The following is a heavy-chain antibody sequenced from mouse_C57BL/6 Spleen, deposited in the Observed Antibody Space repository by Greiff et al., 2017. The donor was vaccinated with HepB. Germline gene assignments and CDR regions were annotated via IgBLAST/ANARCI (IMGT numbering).Heavy chain of an antibody. CDR1: GFTFSSYA. V-gene: IGHV5-4*03. CDR3: ARSLGRFDY. Sequence: EVMLVESGGGLVKPGGSLKLSCAASGFTFSSYAMSWVRQTPEKRLEWVATISDGGSYTYYPDNVKGRFTISRDNAKNNLYLQMSHLKSEDTAMYYCARSLGRFDYWGQGTTLTVSS. CDR2: ISDGGSYT. D-gene: IGHD4-1*01. J-gene: IGHJ2*01.